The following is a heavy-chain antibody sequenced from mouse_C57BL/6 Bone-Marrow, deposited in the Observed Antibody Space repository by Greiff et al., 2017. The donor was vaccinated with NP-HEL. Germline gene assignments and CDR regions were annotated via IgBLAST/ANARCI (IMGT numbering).Heavy chain of an antibody. V-gene: IGHV5-15*01. J-gene: IGHJ4*01. Sequence: EVHLVESGGGLVQPGGSLTLSCAASGFTFSDYGMAWVRQAPRKGPEWVAFISNLAYSIYYADTVTGRFTISRENAKNTLYLEMSSLRSEDTAMYYCARHPYDMDYWGKGTSVTVSS. CDR3: ARHPYDMDY. CDR2: ISNLAYSI. CDR1: GFTFSDYG.